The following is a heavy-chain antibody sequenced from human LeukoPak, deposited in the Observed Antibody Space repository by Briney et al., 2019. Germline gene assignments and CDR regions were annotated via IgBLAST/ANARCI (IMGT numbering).Heavy chain of an antibody. CDR2: LNPSSLGT. CDR3: ARALRIETFGVRRYYYHAMNV. V-gene: IGHV1-46*01. D-gene: IGHD3-3*01. CDR1: GYTFPNYY. J-gene: IGHJ6*02. Sequence: ASVKFSCKASGYTFPNYYMHWVRQAPGQGLEWMGVLNPSSLGTTYAQRFQGRVTMTTDTSTSTVYMDLSSLRSEDTAVYYCARALRIETFGVRRYYYHAMNVWGQGTTVTVSS.